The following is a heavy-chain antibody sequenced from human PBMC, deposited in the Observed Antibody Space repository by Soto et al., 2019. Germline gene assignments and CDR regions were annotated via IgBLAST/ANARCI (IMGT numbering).Heavy chain of an antibody. CDR2: IIPMFGKA. D-gene: IGHD3-22*01. CDR1: GGTFSRYA. J-gene: IGHJ4*02. Sequence: QVQLVQSGAEAKKPGSSVKVSCKASGGTFSRYAISWVRQAPGQGLEWMGGIIPMFGKANYAQKFQGRVTITADESTSTGYMELRSLISEDTAVYYCARDGTLYDTSGYYYLYWGQGTLVTVSS. CDR3: ARDGTLYDTSGYYYLY. V-gene: IGHV1-69*01.